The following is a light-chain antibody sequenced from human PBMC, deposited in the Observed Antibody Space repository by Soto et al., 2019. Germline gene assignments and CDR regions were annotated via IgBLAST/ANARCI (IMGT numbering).Light chain of an antibody. Sequence: DIQMTQSPSTLSASVGDRVTITCRARQSISSWLAWYQQKPGKAPNLLIYKASSLESGVPSRFSGSGSGTEFTLTISSLQPDDFANYYCQQYNSYSRTFGKGTKVEIK. CDR2: KAS. CDR1: QSISSW. J-gene: IGKJ1*01. CDR3: QQYNSYSRT. V-gene: IGKV1-5*03.